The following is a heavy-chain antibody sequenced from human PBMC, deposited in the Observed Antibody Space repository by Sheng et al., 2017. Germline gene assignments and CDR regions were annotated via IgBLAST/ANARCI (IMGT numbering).Heavy chain of an antibody. Sequence: QVQLVQSGAEVKKPGSSVKVSCKASGGTFSSYAISWVRQAPGQGLEWMGGIIPIFGTANYAQKFQGRVTITADESTSTAYMELSSLRSEDTAVYYCARAYRYSYGYLSGLSHYYYMDVWGQGTTVTVSS. CDR1: GGTFSSYA. CDR2: IIPIFGTA. V-gene: IGHV1-69*13. CDR3: ARAYRYSYGYLSGLSHYYYMDV. D-gene: IGHD5-18*01. J-gene: IGHJ6*03.